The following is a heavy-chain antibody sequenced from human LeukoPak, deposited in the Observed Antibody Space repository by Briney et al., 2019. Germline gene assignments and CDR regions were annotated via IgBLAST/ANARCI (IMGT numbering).Heavy chain of an antibody. J-gene: IGHJ3*01. V-gene: IGHV3-21*01. CDR3: ARWSCHDNRRMRNDGFDV. D-gene: IGHD3-3*01. CDR2: ISSKNVYI. Sequence: GGSLRLTCATSGFTFSSYSFNWVRQAPGKGLEWLSCISSKNVYIYYADSVKGRFTISKDNAKNSLYLQMNSLRTEDTGVYYCARWSCHDNRRMRNDGFDVWGQGTVVTVSS. CDR1: GFTFSSYS.